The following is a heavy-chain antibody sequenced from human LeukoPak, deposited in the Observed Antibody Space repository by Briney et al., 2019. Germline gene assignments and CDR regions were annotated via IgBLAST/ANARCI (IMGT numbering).Heavy chain of an antibody. CDR1: GFTFSSYW. CDR2: INTDGSST. Sequence: TGGSLRLSCAASGFTFSSYWMHWVRQAPGKGLLWVSRINTDGSSTTYADSVKGRFTISRDNAKNTLYLQMNSLRAEETAVYYCARGGVYSTSAVDYWGQGTLVTVSS. J-gene: IGHJ4*02. CDR3: ARGGVYSTSAVDY. D-gene: IGHD6-6*01. V-gene: IGHV3-74*01.